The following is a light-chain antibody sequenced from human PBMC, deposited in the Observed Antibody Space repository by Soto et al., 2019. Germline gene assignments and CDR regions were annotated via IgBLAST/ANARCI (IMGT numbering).Light chain of an antibody. J-gene: IGKJ1*01. V-gene: IGKV3-20*01. Sequence: EIVLTQSRGTLSLSPGERATLSCRASQSVTSSYLAWYQQKPGQAPRLLIYGAFSRATGMPDRFSGSGSGTSFTLTINRLETEDFAVYYCQQYGSSPTFGQGTKVEIK. CDR1: QSVTSSY. CDR3: QQYGSSPT. CDR2: GAF.